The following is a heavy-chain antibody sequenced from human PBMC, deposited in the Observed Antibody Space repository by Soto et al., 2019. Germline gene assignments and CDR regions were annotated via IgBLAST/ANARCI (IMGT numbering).Heavy chain of an antibody. J-gene: IGHJ4*02. Sequence: PGESLKISCKGSGYSFTSYLIGWVRQMPGKGLEWMGIIYPGDSDTRYSPSFQGQVTISADKSISTAYLRLSSVTAADTAVYYCARAPETPSIFGVALPYFFDSWGQGTQVTVSS. CDR2: IYPGDSDT. CDR1: GYSFTSYL. V-gene: IGHV5-51*01. D-gene: IGHD3-3*01. CDR3: ARAPETPSIFGVALPYFFDS.